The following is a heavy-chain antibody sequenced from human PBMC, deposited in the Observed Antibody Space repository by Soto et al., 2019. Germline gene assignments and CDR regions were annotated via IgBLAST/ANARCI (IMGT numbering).Heavy chain of an antibody. CDR3: ARAMNSVGAAAKGDF. CDR2: INSDGSIT. J-gene: IGHJ4*02. CDR1: GFTFNTHW. V-gene: IGHV3-74*01. D-gene: IGHD1-26*01. Sequence: EVQLVESGGGLILPGGSLRLSCAASGFTFNTHWMHWVRQAPGKGLVWVSRINSDGSITDYADSVKGRFSISRDNPTTTLYLQMNSLSPEDTAVYYCARAMNSVGAAAKGDFWGQGTLVTVSS.